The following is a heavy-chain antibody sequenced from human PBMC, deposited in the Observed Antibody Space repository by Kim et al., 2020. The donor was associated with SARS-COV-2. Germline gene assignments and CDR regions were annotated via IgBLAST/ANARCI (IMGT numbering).Heavy chain of an antibody. J-gene: IGHJ3*01. D-gene: IGHD2-2*01. Sequence: LQSRVTVSVDRSKNQFSLNLSSVTAADTAVYYCARYCSSTSCYSGFDTFDVWGQGTMVTVSS. V-gene: IGHV4-30-2*01. CDR3: ARYCSSTSCYSGFDTFDV.